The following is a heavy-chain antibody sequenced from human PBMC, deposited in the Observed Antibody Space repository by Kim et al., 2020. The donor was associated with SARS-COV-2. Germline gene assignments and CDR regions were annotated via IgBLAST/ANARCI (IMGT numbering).Heavy chain of an antibody. J-gene: IGHJ4*02. Sequence: GGSLRLSCAASGFTFEDYAMHWVRQAPGKGLEWVSGIGWNSGTKDYAASVKGRFTISRDNGQNSLYLQMNSLRIEDTAFYYCAKGTSSLTPSGWGYLFDLWGQGTLVTVSS. D-gene: IGHD3-10*01. CDR3: AKGTSSLTPSGWGYLFDL. V-gene: IGHV3-9*01. CDR2: IGWNSGTK. CDR1: GFTFEDYA.